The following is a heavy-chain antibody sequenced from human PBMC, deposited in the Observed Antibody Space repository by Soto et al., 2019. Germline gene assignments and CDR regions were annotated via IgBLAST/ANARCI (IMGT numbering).Heavy chain of an antibody. V-gene: IGHV1-69*13. CDR3: ARETRSPNWFDP. J-gene: IGHJ5*02. D-gene: IGHD2-15*01. CDR2: IIPIFGTA. CDR1: GGTFSSYA. Sequence: ASVKVSCKASGGTFSSYAISWVRQAPGQGLEWMGGIIPIFGTANYAQKFQGRVTITADESTSTAYMELSSLRSEDTAVYYCARETRSPNWFDPWGQGTLVTVS.